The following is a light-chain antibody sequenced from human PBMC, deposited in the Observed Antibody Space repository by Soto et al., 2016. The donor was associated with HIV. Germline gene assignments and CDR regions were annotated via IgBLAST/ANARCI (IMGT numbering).Light chain of an antibody. J-gene: IGKJ2*01. CDR3: QQSYSTPYT. V-gene: IGKV1-39*01. Sequence: IQMTQSPSSLSPSVGDRVTITCRASQSISTYLNWYQQKPGKAPNLLIYGASTLQSGVPSRFSGSGSGTDFTLTISSLQPEDFATYYCQQSYSTPYTFGQETKLEIK. CDR2: GAS. CDR1: QSISTY.